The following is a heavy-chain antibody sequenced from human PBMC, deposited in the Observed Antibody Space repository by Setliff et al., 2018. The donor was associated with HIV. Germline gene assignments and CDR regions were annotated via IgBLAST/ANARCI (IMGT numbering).Heavy chain of an antibody. V-gene: IGHV4-39*07. J-gene: IGHJ5*02. CDR1: GDSIISGSYY. D-gene: IGHD3-3*01. CDR3: AREAPSEPTRYYNFWSGYPDWFDP. CDR2: IYNGGAS. Sequence: SETLSLTCIVTGDSIISGSYYWAWIRQPPGKGPEWIGTIYNGGASHYNPSLKSRVIIFLDTSKNQFSLELTSVTAADTAVYYCAREAPSEPTRYYNFWSGYPDWFDPWGPGTLVTVSS.